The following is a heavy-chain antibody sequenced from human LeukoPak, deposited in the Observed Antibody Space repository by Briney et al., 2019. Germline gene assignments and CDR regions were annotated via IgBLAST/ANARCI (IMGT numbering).Heavy chain of an antibody. Sequence: PSETLSLTCTVSGGSISSYYWSWIRQPPGKGLEWIGYIYTSESTNYNPSLKSRVTTSVDTSKNQFSLKLSSVTAADTAVYYCARLALVGSNFDYWGQGTLVTVSS. J-gene: IGHJ4*02. CDR2: IYTSEST. CDR3: ARLALVGSNFDY. CDR1: GGSISSYY. D-gene: IGHD5/OR15-5a*01. V-gene: IGHV4-4*09.